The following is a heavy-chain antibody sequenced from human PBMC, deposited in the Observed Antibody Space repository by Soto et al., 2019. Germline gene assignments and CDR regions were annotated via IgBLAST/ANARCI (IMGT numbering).Heavy chain of an antibody. V-gene: IGHV3-74*01. CDR3: ARRSVYGDYSS. Sequence: EVQLVESGGGLVQPGGSLRLSCAASGFTFSTFWMHWDRQGPGKGLVWVSRINSDGSSTNYADSVKGRFTISRDNAKNTLYLQMNSLRAEDTAVYYCARRSVYGDYSSWGQGTLVTVSS. D-gene: IGHD4-17*01. CDR2: INSDGSST. J-gene: IGHJ5*02. CDR1: GFTFSTFW.